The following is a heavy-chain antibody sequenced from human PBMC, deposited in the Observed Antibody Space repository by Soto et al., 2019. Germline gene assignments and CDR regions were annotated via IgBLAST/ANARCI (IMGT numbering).Heavy chain of an antibody. CDR3: ARDLWGYCGADCYPLDV. CDR2: MYNTGST. Sequence: SETLSLTCTVSCGAISSYYWSWIRQPPGKGLEWIGYMYNTGSTIYTPSLKSRVTISVDTSKNQFSLKLNSVTAADTAVYYCARDLWGYCGADCYPLDVWGQGTTVTVS. V-gene: IGHV4-59*01. J-gene: IGHJ6*02. D-gene: IGHD2-21*02. CDR1: CGAISSYY.